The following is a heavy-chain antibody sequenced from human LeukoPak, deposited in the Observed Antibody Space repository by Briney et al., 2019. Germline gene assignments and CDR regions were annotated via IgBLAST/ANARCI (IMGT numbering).Heavy chain of an antibody. J-gene: IGHJ5*02. V-gene: IGHV3-74*03. CDR1: GFTFSNSW. Sequence: GGSLRLACVASGFTFSNSWMHWVRQAPGKGLVWVARINSGGSSTTYADSVKGRFTISRDNAKNTLYLQMNSLRVDDTAEYYCTRAYQQHLINWFDPWGQGTLVTVSS. CDR2: INSGGSST. CDR3: TRAYQQHLINWFDP. D-gene: IGHD6-13*01.